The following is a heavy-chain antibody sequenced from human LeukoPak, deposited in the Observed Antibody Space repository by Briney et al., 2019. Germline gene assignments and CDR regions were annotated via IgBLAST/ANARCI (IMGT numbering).Heavy chain of an antibody. CDR1: GFIFSTYW. CDR3: ARGPLTTWDYYYYYMDV. J-gene: IGHJ6*03. V-gene: IGHV3-74*01. Sequence: PGGSLRLSCEASGFIFSTYWMHWVRQVPGKGLERVSRINSGGSSTNYADSVKGRFTISRDNAKNTLFLQMNSLRAEDTAVYYCARGPLTTWDYYYYYMDVWGKGTTVTVSS. D-gene: IGHD4-17*01. CDR2: INSGGSST.